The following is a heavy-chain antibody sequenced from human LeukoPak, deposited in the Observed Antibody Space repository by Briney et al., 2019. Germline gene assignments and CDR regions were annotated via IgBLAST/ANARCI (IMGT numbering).Heavy chain of an antibody. CDR1: GGSFSGYY. D-gene: IGHD2-21*02. CDR2: INHSGST. V-gene: IGHV4-34*01. CDR3: ARVVVVTPHYYYYYGMDV. Sequence: SSETLSLTCAVYGGSFSGYYWSWIRQPPGKGLEWIGEINHSGSTNYNPSLKSRVTISVDTSKNQFSLKLSSVTAADTAVYYCARVVVVTPHYYYYYGMDVWGQGTTATVSS. J-gene: IGHJ6*02.